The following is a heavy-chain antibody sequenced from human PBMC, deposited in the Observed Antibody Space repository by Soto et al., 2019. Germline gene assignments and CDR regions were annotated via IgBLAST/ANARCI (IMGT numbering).Heavy chain of an antibody. V-gene: IGHV4-30-4*01. Sequence: QVQLQESGPGLVKVSQTLSLTCTVSGGSITSGDYFWSWVRLPPGKGPEWIGYIYHSGGTDYNPSLKRRVTISVDTSKNQFSLKLTSVTAADTAVYYCAREVKDYPNCYLDLWGRGTQVTVSS. D-gene: IGHD3-10*01. CDR3: AREVKDYPNCYLDL. CDR1: GGSITSGDYF. J-gene: IGHJ2*01. CDR2: IYHSGGT.